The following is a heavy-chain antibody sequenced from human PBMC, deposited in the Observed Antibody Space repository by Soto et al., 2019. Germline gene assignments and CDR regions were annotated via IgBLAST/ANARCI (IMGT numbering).Heavy chain of an antibody. V-gene: IGHV4-31*03. J-gene: IGHJ4*02. Sequence: QVRLQESGPGLVKPSQTLSLTCTVSGGAISSGGYYWSWIRQSPGKGLEWIGYIHDTGTTYFNPSLKSRLTISLDAFANQFSRQLSSATAADTAVYYCARGGDYPSSWQTHRPFDYWGQGTLVTVSS. CDR3: ARGGDYPSSWQTHRPFDY. D-gene: IGHD6-13*01. CDR1: GGAISSGGYY. CDR2: IHDTGTT.